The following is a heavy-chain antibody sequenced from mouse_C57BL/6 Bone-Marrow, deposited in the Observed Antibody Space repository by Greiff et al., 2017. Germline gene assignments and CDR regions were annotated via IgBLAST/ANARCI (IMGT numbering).Heavy chain of an antibody. CDR1: GYTFTGSW. Sequence: QVQLQQSGAELMKPGASVKLSCTATGYTFTGSWLEWVKQRPGHGLEWIGEILPGSGSTNYTAKFKGKATFTADTSSNTAYMQLSSLTTEDPAIYSCASSRIYDDYGWCAYWGEGTVL. CDR2: ILPGSGST. J-gene: IGHJ3*01. V-gene: IGHV1-9*01. CDR3: ASSRIYDDYGWCAY. D-gene: IGHD2-4*01.